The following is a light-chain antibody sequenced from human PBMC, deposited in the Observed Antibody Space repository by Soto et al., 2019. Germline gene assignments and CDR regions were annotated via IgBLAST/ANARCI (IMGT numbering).Light chain of an antibody. CDR1: QGIIDY. V-gene: IGKV1-27*01. J-gene: IGKJ1*01. CDR3: QKYDTAPQT. Sequence: DIQMTQSPSSLSASVGDTVTITCRASQGIIDYLAWYQQRPGKVPKLLIYAASTLQTGVPSRFSGSGAGTDFTLTISSLQSEDVGSYYCQKYDTAPQTFGQGTRVEIK. CDR2: AAS.